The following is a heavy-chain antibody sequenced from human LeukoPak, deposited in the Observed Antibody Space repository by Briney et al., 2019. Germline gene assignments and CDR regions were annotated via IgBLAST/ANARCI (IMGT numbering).Heavy chain of an antibody. J-gene: IGHJ5*02. V-gene: IGHV4-31*03. CDR1: GGSISSGGYY. CDR2: IYYSGST. Sequence: SQTLSLTCTVSGGSISSGGYYWSWVRQDPGKGLEWIGYIYYSGSTYYNPSLKRRVTISVDTSKNQFSLKLSSVSAADTAVYYCASSAAAGTFWFDRWGQGTLVTVPS. D-gene: IGHD6-13*01. CDR3: ASSAAAGTFWFDR.